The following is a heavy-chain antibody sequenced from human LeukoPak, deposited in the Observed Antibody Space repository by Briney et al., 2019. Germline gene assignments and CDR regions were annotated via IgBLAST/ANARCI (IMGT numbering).Heavy chain of an antibody. J-gene: IGHJ6*02. CDR3: ARVSERTVRGVYYYYYGMDV. CDR2: INSDGSST. Sequence: PGGPLRLSCAASGFTFSSYWMHWVRQAPGKGLVWVSRINSDGSSTSYADSVKGRFTISRDNAKNTLYLQMNSLRAEDTAVYYCARVSERTVRGVYYYYYGMDVWGQGTTVTVSS. D-gene: IGHD3-10*01. V-gene: IGHV3-74*01. CDR1: GFTFSSYW.